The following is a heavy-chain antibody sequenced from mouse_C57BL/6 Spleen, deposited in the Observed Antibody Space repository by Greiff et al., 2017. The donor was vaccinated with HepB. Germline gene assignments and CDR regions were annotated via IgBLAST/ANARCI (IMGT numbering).Heavy chain of an antibody. CDR3: AKNPGSSGYYAMDY. CDR2: IWRGGST. V-gene: IGHV2-5*01. D-gene: IGHD3-2*02. CDR1: GFSLTSYG. Sequence: VQLQESGPGLVQPSQSLSITCTVSGFSLTSYGVHWVRQSPGKGLEWLGVIWRGGSTDYNAAFMSRLSITKDNSKSQVFFKMNSLQADDTAIYYCAKNPGSSGYYAMDYWGQGTSVTVSS. J-gene: IGHJ4*01.